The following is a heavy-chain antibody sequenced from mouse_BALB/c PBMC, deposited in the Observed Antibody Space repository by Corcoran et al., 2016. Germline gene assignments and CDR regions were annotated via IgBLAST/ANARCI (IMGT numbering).Heavy chain of an antibody. Sequence: EVQLQQSGAELVKPGASVQLSCTASGFNIKDTYMHWVKQRPEQGLEWIGRIDPANGNTKYDPKFQGKATITADTSSNTAYLQLSSLTSEDTAVYYCARGNYHDYWGQGTTLTVSS. J-gene: IGHJ2*01. CDR2: IDPANGNT. CDR1: GFNIKDTY. V-gene: IGHV14-3*02. CDR3: ARGNYHDY.